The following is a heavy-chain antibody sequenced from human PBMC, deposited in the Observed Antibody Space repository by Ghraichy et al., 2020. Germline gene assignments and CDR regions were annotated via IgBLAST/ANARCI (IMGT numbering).Heavy chain of an antibody. V-gene: IGHV3-7*03. Sequence: LSLTCAVSGFTFNNYWMTWVRQAPGKGLEWVANINQDGSEKNYVDSVRGRFIISRDNAKNSLYFQMNSLRAEDTAVYYCARGLSSGWYTLGKFYYAMDLWGQGTTVTVSS. CDR3: ARGLSSGWYTLGKFYYAMDL. J-gene: IGHJ6*02. CDR2: INQDGSEK. CDR1: GFTFNNYW. D-gene: IGHD6-19*01.